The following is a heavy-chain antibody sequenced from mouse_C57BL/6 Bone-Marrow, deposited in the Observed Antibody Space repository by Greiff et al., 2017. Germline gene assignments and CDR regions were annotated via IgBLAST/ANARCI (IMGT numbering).Heavy chain of an antibody. CDR3: AIEDSSDAWFAY. J-gene: IGHJ3*01. Sequence: QVQLKQPGAELVKPGASVKVSCKASGYTFTSYWMHWVKQRPGQGLEWIGRIHPSDSDTNYNQKFKGKATLTVDKSSSTAYMQLSSLTSEDSAVYYCAIEDSSDAWFAYWGQGTLVTVSA. V-gene: IGHV1-74*01. D-gene: IGHD3-2*02. CDR2: IHPSDSDT. CDR1: GYTFTSYW.